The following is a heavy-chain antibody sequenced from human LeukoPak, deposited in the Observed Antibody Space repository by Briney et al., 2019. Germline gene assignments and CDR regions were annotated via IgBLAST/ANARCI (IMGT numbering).Heavy chain of an antibody. CDR1: GYTFTSYD. D-gene: IGHD3-22*01. Sequence: ASVKVSCKASGYTFTSYDINWVRQAAGQGPEWMGWMNPHSGNTGYAQKFQGRVTMTRNTSITTAYMELSSLRSDDTAVYYCARVDSSGIAHDFDYWGQGTLVTVSS. CDR3: ARVDSSGIAHDFDY. CDR2: MNPHSGNT. V-gene: IGHV1-8*01. J-gene: IGHJ4*02.